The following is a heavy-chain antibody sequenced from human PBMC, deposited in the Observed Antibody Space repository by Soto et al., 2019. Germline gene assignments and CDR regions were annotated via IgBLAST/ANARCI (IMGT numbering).Heavy chain of an antibody. J-gene: IGHJ4*02. V-gene: IGHV4-39*01. CDR1: GGSVRSSRYD. D-gene: IGHD2-8*01. CDR3: ARLEGMATISYYFDY. CDR2: VYYSGST. Sequence: SETLSLTCTVSGGSVRSSRYDWGWFRQPPGKGLEWIGSVYYSGSTYYNPSLESRVTISVDKSKNQFSLKLMSLSAADTAVYYCARLEGMATISYYFDYWGQGALVTVSS.